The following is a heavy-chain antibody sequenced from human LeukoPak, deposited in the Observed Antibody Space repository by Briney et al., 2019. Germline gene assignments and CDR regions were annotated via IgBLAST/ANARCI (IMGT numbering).Heavy chain of an antibody. CDR1: GFTFSSYW. CDR2: INHNGNVN. V-gene: IGHV3-7*03. J-gene: IGHJ6*02. Sequence: GGSLRLSCAASGFTFSSYWMNWARQAPGKGLEWVASINHNGNVNYYVESVKGRFTISRDNAKNSLYLQMSNLRAEDTAVFFCPRGGVLAFWGQGATVTVSS. D-gene: IGHD3-16*01. CDR3: PRGGVLAF.